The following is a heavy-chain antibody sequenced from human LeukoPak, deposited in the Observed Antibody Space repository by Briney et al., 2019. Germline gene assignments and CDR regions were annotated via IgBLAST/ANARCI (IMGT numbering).Heavy chain of an antibody. D-gene: IGHD6-13*01. CDR2: IWYDGSNK. V-gene: IGHV3-33*01. CDR3: ARDLSPIAAAGTPSFDY. CDR1: GFTFSSYG. Sequence: GGSLRLSCAASGFTFSSYGMHWVRQAPGKGLEWVAVIWYDGSNKYYADSVKGRFTISRDNSKNTLYLQMNSLRAEDTAVYYCARDLSPIAAAGTPSFDYWGQEPWSPSPQ. J-gene: IGHJ4*01.